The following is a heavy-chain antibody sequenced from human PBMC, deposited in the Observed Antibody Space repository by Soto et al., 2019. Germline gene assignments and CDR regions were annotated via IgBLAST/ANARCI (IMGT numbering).Heavy chain of an antibody. V-gene: IGHV4-59*03. Sequence: QVQLQESGPTLVKPSETLSLTCTVSGGYIRSYCWTWIRQPPGEVLEWIGCIWNSGATNYNPSLRSLVAISLDTQKNKFSLQLSFLTVADTAFYYCAGGGSRVVATRRLMDGWGKGTTVTVSS. J-gene: IGHJ6*03. D-gene: IGHD2-2*01. CDR3: AGGGSRVVATRRLMDG. CDR2: IWNSGAT. CDR1: GGYIRSYC.